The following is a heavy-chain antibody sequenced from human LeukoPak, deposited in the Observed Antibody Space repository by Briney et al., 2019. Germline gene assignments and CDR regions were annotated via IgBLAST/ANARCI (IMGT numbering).Heavy chain of an antibody. CDR3: AKDLLDAVDIVVVVAAPLFDY. J-gene: IGHJ4*02. CDR2: ISGSGGST. D-gene: IGHD2-15*01. Sequence: GGSLRLSCAASGFTFSSYAMSWVRQAPGKGLEWVSAISGSGGSTYYADSVKGRFTISRDNSKNTLYLQMNSLRAEDTAVYYCAKDLLDAVDIVVVVAAPLFDYWGQGTLVTVSS. CDR1: GFTFSSYA. V-gene: IGHV3-23*01.